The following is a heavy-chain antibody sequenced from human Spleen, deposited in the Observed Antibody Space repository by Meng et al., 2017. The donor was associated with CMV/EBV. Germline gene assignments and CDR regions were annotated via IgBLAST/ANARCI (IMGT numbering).Heavy chain of an antibody. CDR3: ATRARGIAARSSVVGGYYFDY. CDR2: INHSGST. D-gene: IGHD6-6*01. Sequence: SETLSLTCAVYGGSFSGYYWSWIRQPPGKGLEWIGEINHSGSTNYNPSLKSRVTISVDTSKNQFSLKLSSVTAADTAVYYCATRARGIAARSSVVGGYYFDYWGQGTLVTVSS. V-gene: IGHV4-34*01. CDR1: GGSFSGYY. J-gene: IGHJ4*02.